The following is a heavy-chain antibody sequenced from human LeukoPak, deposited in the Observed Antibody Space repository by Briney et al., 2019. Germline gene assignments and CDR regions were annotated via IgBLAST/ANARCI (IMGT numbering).Heavy chain of an antibody. CDR3: TRHEPMGGWYAYGMDV. V-gene: IGHV3-73*01. D-gene: IGHD6-19*01. CDR2: IRSKANSYAT. J-gene: IGHJ6*02. Sequence: GGSLRPSCAASGFTFSGSAMHWVRQASGKGLEWVGRIRSKANSYATAYAASVKGRFTISRDDSKNTAYLQMNSLKTEDTAVYYCTRHEPMGGWYAYGMDVWGQGTTVTVSS. CDR1: GFTFSGSA.